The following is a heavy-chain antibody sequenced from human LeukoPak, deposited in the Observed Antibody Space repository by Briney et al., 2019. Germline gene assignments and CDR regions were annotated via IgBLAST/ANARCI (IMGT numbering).Heavy chain of an antibody. V-gene: IGHV3-7*01. Sequence: GGSLRLSCAASGFTFSSYWMSWVRQAPGKGLEWVAKMKGSEEYYVDSVKGRFTISRDNAKNSLYLQMNSLRVDDTAVYYCTRWARYCSAGSCYSWFDPWGQGTLVTVSS. CDR2: MKGSEE. D-gene: IGHD2-15*01. CDR1: GFTFSSYW. CDR3: TRWARYCSAGSCYSWFDP. J-gene: IGHJ5*02.